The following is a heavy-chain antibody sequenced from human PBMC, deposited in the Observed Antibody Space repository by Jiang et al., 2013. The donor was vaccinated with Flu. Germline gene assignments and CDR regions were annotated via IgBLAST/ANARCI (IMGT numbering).Heavy chain of an antibody. CDR2: ISAYNGNT. Sequence: TFTSYGISWVRQAPGQGLEWMGWISAYNGNTNYAQKLQGRVTMTTDTSTSTAYMELRSLRSDDTAVYYCARDTRESIAVAGKGTGVDYWGQGTLVTVSS. CDR3: ARDTRESIAVAGKGTGVDY. V-gene: IGHV1-18*01. J-gene: IGHJ4*02. CDR1: TFTSYG. D-gene: IGHD6-19*01.